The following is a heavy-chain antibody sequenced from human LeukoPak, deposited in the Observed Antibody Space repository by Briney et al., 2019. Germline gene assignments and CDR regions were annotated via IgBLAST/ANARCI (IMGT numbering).Heavy chain of an antibody. D-gene: IGHD1-7*01. V-gene: IGHV3-7*01. CDR3: ARGARWNLLDY. CDR2: ISQDGSKT. J-gene: IGHJ4*02. CDR1: GFTFRNYF. Sequence: PGGSLRLSCAASGFTFRNYFMHWVRQAPGKGLEWMASISQDGSKTYYVGSVKGRFTISRYNAKNSLSLQMNRLGAEDMAIYYSARGARWNLLDYWGQGVLVTVSS.